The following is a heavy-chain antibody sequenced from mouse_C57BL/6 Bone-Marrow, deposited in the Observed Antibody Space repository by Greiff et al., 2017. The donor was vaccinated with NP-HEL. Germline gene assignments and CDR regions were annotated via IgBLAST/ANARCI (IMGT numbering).Heavy chain of an antibody. Sequence: QVQLKQPGAELVMPGASVKLSCKASGYTFTSYWMHWVKQRPGQGLEWIGEIDPSDSYTNYNQKFKGKSTLTVDKSSSKAYMQLSSLTSEDSAVYYCARDLLYAMDYWGQGTSATVSS. CDR1: GYTFTSYW. D-gene: IGHD2-10*01. V-gene: IGHV1-69*01. CDR3: ARDLLYAMDY. CDR2: IDPSDSYT. J-gene: IGHJ4*01.